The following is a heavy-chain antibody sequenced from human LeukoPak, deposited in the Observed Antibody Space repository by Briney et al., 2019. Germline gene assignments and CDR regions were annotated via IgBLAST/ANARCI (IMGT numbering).Heavy chain of an antibody. V-gene: IGHV3-74*03. D-gene: IGHD2-2*01. J-gene: IGHJ4*02. CDR3: ARDRYCTTTRCSDY. CDR2: ISTDGSST. Sequence: GGSLRLSCAASGFTFSNYWMHWVRQAPGKGLVWVSRISTDGSSTTYADSVKGRFTISRDNAKNTLYLEMNSLRAEDTAVFYCARDRYCTTTRCSDYWGQGTLVTVSS. CDR1: GFTFSNYW.